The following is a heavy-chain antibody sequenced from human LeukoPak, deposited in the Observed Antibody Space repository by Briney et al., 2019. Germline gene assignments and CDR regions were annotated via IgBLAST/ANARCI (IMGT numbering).Heavy chain of an antibody. J-gene: IGHJ5*02. Sequence: SVKASCKASGYTFTSYGISWLRQAPGQGLEWMGGIIPIFGTANYAQKFQGRVTITTDESTSTAYMELSSLRSEDTAVYYCARDGSSSWSEDWFDPWGQGTLDTVSS. CDR1: GYTFTSYG. CDR3: ARDGSSSWSEDWFDP. V-gene: IGHV1-69*05. D-gene: IGHD6-13*01. CDR2: IIPIFGTA.